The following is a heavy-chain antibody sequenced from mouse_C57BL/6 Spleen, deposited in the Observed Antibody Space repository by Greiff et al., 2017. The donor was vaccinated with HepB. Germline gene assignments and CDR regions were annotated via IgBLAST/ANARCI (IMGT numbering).Heavy chain of an antibody. D-gene: IGHD1-1*01. CDR1: GFTFSDAW. J-gene: IGHJ1*03. CDR2: IRNKANNHAT. Sequence: EVKVVESGGGLVQPGGSMKLSCAASGFTFSDAWMDWVRQSPEKGLEWVAEIRNKANNHATYYAESVKGRFTISRDDSKSSVYLQMNSLRAEDTGIYYCTRGYGSRGKYFDVWGTGTTVTVSS. CDR3: TRGYGSRGKYFDV. V-gene: IGHV6-6*01.